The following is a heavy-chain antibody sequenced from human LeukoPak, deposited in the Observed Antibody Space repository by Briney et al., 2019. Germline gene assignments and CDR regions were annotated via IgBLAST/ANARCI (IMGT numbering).Heavy chain of an antibody. CDR2: INPSGGST. V-gene: IGHV1-46*01. CDR1: GYTFTNYY. Sequence: ASVKVSCKASGYTFTNYYMHWVRQAPGQGLEWMGIINPSGGSTSYAQKFQGRLTMTRDTSTSTVYMELSSLRSEDTAVYYCATGIGSYYDSSAIGDYWGQGTLVTVSS. J-gene: IGHJ4*02. CDR3: ATGIGSYYDSSAIGDY. D-gene: IGHD3-22*01.